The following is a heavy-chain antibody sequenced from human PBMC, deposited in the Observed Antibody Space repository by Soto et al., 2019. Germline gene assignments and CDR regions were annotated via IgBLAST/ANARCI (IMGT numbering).Heavy chain of an antibody. Sequence: GASVKDSCKASGYTFTSYYMHWVRQAPGQGLEWMGIINPSGGSTSYAQKFQGRVTMTRDTSTSTVYMELSSPRSEDTAVYYCARSIAAAGSFDYWGQGTLVTVSS. J-gene: IGHJ4*02. CDR3: ARSIAAAGSFDY. V-gene: IGHV1-46*01. CDR1: GYTFTSYY. CDR2: INPSGGST. D-gene: IGHD6-13*01.